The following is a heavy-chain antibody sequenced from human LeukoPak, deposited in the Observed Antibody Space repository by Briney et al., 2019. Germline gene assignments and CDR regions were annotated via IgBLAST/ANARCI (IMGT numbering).Heavy chain of an antibody. CDR1: GYTFTSYD. D-gene: IGHD6-13*01. CDR3: ARANRIAAAMAYYFDY. Sequence: ASVKVSCKASGYTFTSYDINWVRQATGQGLEWMGWMNPNSGNTGYAQKFQGRVTMTRNTSISTAYMELSSLRSEDTAVYYCARANRIAAAMAYYFDYWGQGTLVTVSS. J-gene: IGHJ4*02. V-gene: IGHV1-8*01. CDR2: MNPNSGNT.